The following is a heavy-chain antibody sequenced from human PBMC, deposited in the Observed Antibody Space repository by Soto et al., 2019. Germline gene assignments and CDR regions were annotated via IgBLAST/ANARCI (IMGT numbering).Heavy chain of an antibody. D-gene: IGHD2-2*01. CDR2: INAGNGNT. J-gene: IGHJ6*02. V-gene: IGHV1-3*01. CDR1: GYTCTSYA. Sequence: AAVKVSCKASGYTCTSYAMHWVRQAPGQRLEWMGWINAGNGNTKYSQKFQGRVTITRDTSASTAYMELSSLRSEDTAVYYCARVKCSSTSCYDGNGMDVWGQGTTVTGSS. CDR3: ARVKCSSTSCYDGNGMDV.